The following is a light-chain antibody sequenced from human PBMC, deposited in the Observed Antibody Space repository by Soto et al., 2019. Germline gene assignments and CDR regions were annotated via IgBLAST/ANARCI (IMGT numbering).Light chain of an antibody. CDR3: SSYTSSSTYV. CDR2: EVS. Sequence: QSVLTQPPSVSGAPGQRVAISCTGSSSNIGAEYDVHWYQQHPGKAPKLMIYEVSNRPSGVSNRFSGSKSGNTASLTISGLQAEDEADYYCSSYTSSSTYVFGTGTKVTVL. CDR1: SSNIGAEYD. J-gene: IGLJ1*01. V-gene: IGLV2-14*01.